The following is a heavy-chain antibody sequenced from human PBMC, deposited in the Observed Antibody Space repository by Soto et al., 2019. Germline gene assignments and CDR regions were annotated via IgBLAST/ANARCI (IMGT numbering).Heavy chain of an antibody. CDR3: AREFLTDFWSGPDY. V-gene: IGHV3-7*01. Sequence: GSLRLSCAASGFTFSSYWMSWVRQAPGKGLEWVANIKQDGSEKYYVDSVKGRFTISRDNAKNSLYLQMNSLRAEDTAVYYCAREFLTDFWSGPDYWGQGTLVTVSS. CDR2: IKQDGSEK. D-gene: IGHD3-3*01. J-gene: IGHJ4*02. CDR1: GFTFSSYW.